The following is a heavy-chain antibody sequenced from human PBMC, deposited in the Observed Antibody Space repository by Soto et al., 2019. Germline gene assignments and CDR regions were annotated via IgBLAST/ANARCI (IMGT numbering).Heavy chain of an antibody. D-gene: IGHD5-18*01. J-gene: IGHJ6*02. V-gene: IGHV3-30*03. CDR2: ISYDGSNK. CDR3: ASSGYSYAYPYYYGMDV. Sequence: GGSLRLSCAASGFTFSSYGMHWVRQAPGKGLEWVAVISYDGSNKYYADSVKGRFTISRDNSKNTLYLQMNSLRAEDTAVYYCASSGYSYAYPYYYGMDVWGQGTTVTVSS. CDR1: GFTFSSYG.